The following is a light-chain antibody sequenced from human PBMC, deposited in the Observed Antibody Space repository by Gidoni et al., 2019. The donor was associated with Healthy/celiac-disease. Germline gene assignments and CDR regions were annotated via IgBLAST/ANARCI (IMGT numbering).Light chain of an antibody. CDR1: SSDVGSYNL. V-gene: IGLV2-23*01. CDR2: EGS. J-gene: IGLJ3*02. CDR3: CSYAGSSTWV. Sequence: SWSPGQSITISCTGTSSDVGSYNLVSWYQQHPGKAPKLMIYEGSKRPSGVSNRFSGSKSGNTASLTISGLQAEDEADYYCCSYAGSSTWVFGGGTKLTVL.